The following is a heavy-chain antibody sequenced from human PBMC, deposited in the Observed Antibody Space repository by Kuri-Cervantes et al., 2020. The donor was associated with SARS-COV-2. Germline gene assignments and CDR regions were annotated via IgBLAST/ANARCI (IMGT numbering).Heavy chain of an antibody. V-gene: IGHV3-74*01. Sequence: GGSLRLSCAASGFTFSSYWMHWVRQAPGKGLVWVSRINSDGSSTSYADSVKGRFTISRDNSKNTLYLQMNSLRAEDTAVYYCARETTEDYYDSSGYEAPHWFDPWGQGTLVTVSS. J-gene: IGHJ5*02. D-gene: IGHD3-22*01. CDR1: GFTFSSYW. CDR3: ARETTEDYYDSSGYEAPHWFDP. CDR2: INSDGSST.